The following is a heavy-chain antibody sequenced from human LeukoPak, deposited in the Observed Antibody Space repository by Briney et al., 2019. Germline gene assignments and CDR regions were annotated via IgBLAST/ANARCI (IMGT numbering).Heavy chain of an antibody. Sequence: GGSLRLSCAASGFTFSNAWMSWVRQAPGKGLEWVSAISGSGGSTYYADSVKGRFTISRDNSKNTLYLQMNSLRAEDTAVYYCAKDLSLWSDYWGQGTLVTVSS. CDR2: ISGSGGST. D-gene: IGHD3-10*01. J-gene: IGHJ4*02. CDR3: AKDLSLWSDY. CDR1: GFTFSNAW. V-gene: IGHV3-23*01.